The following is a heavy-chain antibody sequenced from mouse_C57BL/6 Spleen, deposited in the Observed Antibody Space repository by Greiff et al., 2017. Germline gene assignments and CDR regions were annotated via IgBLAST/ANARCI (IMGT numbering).Heavy chain of an antibody. V-gene: IGHV1-64*01. CDR2: IHPNSGST. CDR3: ARDYYGSSYDFDY. J-gene: IGHJ2*01. Sequence: QVQLQQPGAELVKPGASVKLSCKASCYTFTSYWMHWVKQRPGQGLEWIGMIHPNSGSTNYNEKFKSKATLTVDKSSSTAYMQLSSLTSEDSAVYYCARDYYGSSYDFDYWGKGTTLTVSS. D-gene: IGHD1-1*01. CDR1: CYTFTSYW.